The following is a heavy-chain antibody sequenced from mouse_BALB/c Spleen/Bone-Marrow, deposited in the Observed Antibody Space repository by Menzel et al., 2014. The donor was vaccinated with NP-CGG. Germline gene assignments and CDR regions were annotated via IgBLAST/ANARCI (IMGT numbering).Heavy chain of an antibody. CDR1: GYSFTNYY. CDR3: TRSNYGYWFFDV. CDR2: INPSNGGT. Sequence: QVQLKESGAELVKPGASVKLSCKASGYSFTNYYMYWVKQWPGQGLEWIGEINPSNGGTNFNEKFKSKATLTVDKSSSXAXMQLSSLTSEDSAVYYCTRSNYGYWFFDVWGAGTTVTVSS. V-gene: IGHV1S81*02. D-gene: IGHD1-1*01. J-gene: IGHJ1*01.